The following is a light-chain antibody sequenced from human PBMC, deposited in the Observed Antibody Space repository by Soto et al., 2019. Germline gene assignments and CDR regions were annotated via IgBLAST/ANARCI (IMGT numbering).Light chain of an antibody. J-gene: IGLJ1*01. CDR3: QSYDSSLSGDV. CDR1: SSNIGAGYE. CDR2: ENN. V-gene: IGLV1-40*01. Sequence: QSVLTQPPSVSEAPGQRVTISCTGSSSNIGAGYEAPWYQQVPGTAPKLLIYENNNRPSGVPDRFSGSKSGTSASLAITGLQAEDEAEYYCQSYDSSLSGDVFGTGTKLTVL.